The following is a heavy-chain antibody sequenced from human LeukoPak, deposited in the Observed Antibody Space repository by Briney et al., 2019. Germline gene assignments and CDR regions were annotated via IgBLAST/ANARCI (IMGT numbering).Heavy chain of an antibody. V-gene: IGHV4-59*01. J-gene: IGHJ5*02. D-gene: IGHD2-2*01. CDR2: IYYSGST. CDR3: ARGAAGGYCSSTSCYNWFDP. CDR1: GGSIGSYY. Sequence: SETLSLTCTVSGGSIGSYYWSWIRQPPGKGLEWIGYIYYSGSTNYNPSLKSRVTISVDTSKNQFSLKLSSVTAADTAVYYCARGAAGGYCSSTSCYNWFDPWGQGTLVTVSS.